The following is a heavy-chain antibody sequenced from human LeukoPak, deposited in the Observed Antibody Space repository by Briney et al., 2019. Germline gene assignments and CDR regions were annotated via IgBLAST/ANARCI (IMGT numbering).Heavy chain of an antibody. V-gene: IGHV6-1*01. CDR3: GRETDFGVVTN. Sequence: SQTLSLTCAISGDSVSSNGASWNWTRQSPSRGLEWLGRTYYRSQQWHSDYAPSVKGRITLNPDTSKNQFSLQLNSMNPEDTAVYYCGRETDFGVVTNWGQGTLVTVSS. CDR1: GDSVSSNGAS. CDR2: TYYRSQQWHS. D-gene: IGHD3-3*01. J-gene: IGHJ4*02.